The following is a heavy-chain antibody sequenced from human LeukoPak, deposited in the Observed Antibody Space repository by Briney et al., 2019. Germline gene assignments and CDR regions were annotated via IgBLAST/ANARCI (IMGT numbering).Heavy chain of an antibody. J-gene: IGHJ1*01. CDR2: ISGSGGST. CDR1: GFTFSSYA. Sequence: PAGSLRLSCAASGFTFSSYAMSWVRKAPGKGLEWVSAISGSGGSTYYADSVKGRFTISRDNSKNTLYLQMNSLRAEDTAVYYCAKDPDKAMAPEYFQHWGQGTLVTVSS. D-gene: IGHD5-18*01. CDR3: AKDPDKAMAPEYFQH. V-gene: IGHV3-23*01.